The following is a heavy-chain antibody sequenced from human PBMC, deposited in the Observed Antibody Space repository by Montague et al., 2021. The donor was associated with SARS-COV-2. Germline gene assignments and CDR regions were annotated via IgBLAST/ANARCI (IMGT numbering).Heavy chain of an antibody. Sequence: SETLSLTCTVSGGSISSYLSSSIRQPPGKRLEWVGYIYYTGTTNXNPSLRGRVTISVDTSKKQFSLKLNSVTAADTAVYYCASSYDSSGYYVFWGQGTLVTVSS. J-gene: IGHJ4*02. CDR1: GGSISSYL. CDR2: IYYTGTT. D-gene: IGHD3-22*01. CDR3: ASSYDSSGYYVF. V-gene: IGHV4-59*08.